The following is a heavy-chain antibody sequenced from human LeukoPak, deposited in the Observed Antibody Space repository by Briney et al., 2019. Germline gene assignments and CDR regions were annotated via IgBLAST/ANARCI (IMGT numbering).Heavy chain of an antibody. V-gene: IGHV3-23*01. D-gene: IGHD3-9*01. CDR1: GFSVTTYA. J-gene: IGHJ3*02. CDR2: ISDRGGT. Sequence: GGSLRLSCAASGFSVTTYAMGWVRQAPGKGLEWVSVISDRGGTHYADSVKGRFTISRDSSKNTLYLQMNSLRGEDTAVYYCAKGRWGLTINNFDIWGQGTMVTVSS. CDR3: AKGRWGLTINNFDI.